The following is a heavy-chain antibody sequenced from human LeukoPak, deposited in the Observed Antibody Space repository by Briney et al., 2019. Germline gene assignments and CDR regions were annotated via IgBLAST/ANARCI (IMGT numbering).Heavy chain of an antibody. CDR1: GGTFSSYA. Sequence: GASVKVSCKASGGTFSSYAISWVRQAPGQGLEWMGGIIPIFGTANYAQKFQGRVTITADESTSTAYMELSSLRSEDTAVYYCAKDGSSSSTYYFYFDYWGQGTLVTVSS. CDR2: IIPIFGTA. D-gene: IGHD3-22*01. V-gene: IGHV1-69*13. J-gene: IGHJ4*02. CDR3: AKDGSSSSTYYFYFDY.